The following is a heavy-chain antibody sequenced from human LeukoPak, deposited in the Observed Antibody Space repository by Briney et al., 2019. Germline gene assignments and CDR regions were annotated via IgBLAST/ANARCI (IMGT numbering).Heavy chain of an antibody. J-gene: IGHJ6*03. CDR3: ARVYTTAIPSPYYYYYMDV. CDR2: INSDGSST. CDR1: GLTFSSYW. V-gene: IGHV3-74*01. D-gene: IGHD2-21*02. Sequence: PGGSLRLSCAASGLTFSSYWMHWVRQAPGKGLVWVSRINSDGSSTSYADSVKDRFTISRDNAKNTLYLQMNSLRAEDTAVYYCARVYTTAIPSPYYYYYMDVWGKGTTVTVSS.